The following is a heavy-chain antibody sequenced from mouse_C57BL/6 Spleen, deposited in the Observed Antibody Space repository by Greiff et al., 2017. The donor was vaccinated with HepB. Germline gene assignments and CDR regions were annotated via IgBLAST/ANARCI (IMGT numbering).Heavy chain of an antibody. J-gene: IGHJ2*01. CDR1: GYTFTSYW. CDR3: ARAGVTRYYFDY. V-gene: IGHV1-55*01. Sequence: VQLQQPGAELVKPGASVKMSCKASGYTFTSYWITWVKQRPGQGLEWIGDIYPGSGSTNYNEKFKSKATLTVDTSSSTAYMQLSSLTSEDSAVYYCARAGVTRYYFDYWGQGTTLTVSS. CDR2: IYPGSGST. D-gene: IGHD2-1*01.